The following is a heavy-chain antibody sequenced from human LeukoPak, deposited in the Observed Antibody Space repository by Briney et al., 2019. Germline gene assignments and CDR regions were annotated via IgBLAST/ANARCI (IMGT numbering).Heavy chain of an antibody. D-gene: IGHD6-13*01. CDR1: GYTFTSYD. Sequence: ASVKVSCKASGYTFTSYDINWVRQATGQGLEWMGWMNPNSGNTGYAQKFQGRVTMTRNTSISTAYMELSSLRSEDTAVYYCAISYSSSLFYAFDIWGQGTMVTVSS. V-gene: IGHV1-8*01. CDR2: MNPNSGNT. J-gene: IGHJ3*02. CDR3: AISYSSSLFYAFDI.